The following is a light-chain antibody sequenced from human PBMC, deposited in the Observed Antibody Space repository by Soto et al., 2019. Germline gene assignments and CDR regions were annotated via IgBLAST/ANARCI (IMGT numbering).Light chain of an antibody. Sequence: DIVMTQSPDSLAVSLGERATINCKSSQSVLYTSNNKNYLAWYQQKPGQPPKLLIYWASTRESGVPDRFSGSGSGTDFTLTISSLQAEGVAVYYCQHYYSTPFTFGPGTKVDIK. J-gene: IGKJ3*01. V-gene: IGKV4-1*01. CDR2: WAS. CDR3: QHYYSTPFT. CDR1: QSVLYTSNNKNY.